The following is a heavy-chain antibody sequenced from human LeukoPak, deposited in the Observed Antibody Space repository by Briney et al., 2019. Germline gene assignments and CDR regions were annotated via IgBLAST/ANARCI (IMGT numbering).Heavy chain of an antibody. CDR3: ARLSTYYDFWSPLDY. Sequence: PSEPLSLTCTVSGPSVSIHYWSWIRQPPGKGLECIGYVSYSGGTNYNPSLKSRVPISLDTSKDQFSLRLNSVTAADTAVYYCARLSTYYDFWSPLDYWGQGALVTVSS. J-gene: IGHJ4*02. CDR2: VSYSGGT. V-gene: IGHV4-59*02. CDR1: GPSVSIHY. D-gene: IGHD3-3*01.